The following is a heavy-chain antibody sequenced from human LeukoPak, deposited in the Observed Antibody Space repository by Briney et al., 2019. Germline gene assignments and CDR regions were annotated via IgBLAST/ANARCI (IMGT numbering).Heavy chain of an antibody. Sequence: PSETLSLTCAVYGGSFSGYYWSWIRQPPGKGLEWIGEINHSGSTNYNPSLKSRVTISVDTSKNQFSLKLSSVTAADTAVYYCARLLDYYDSSGIDWGQGTLVTVSS. CDR3: ARLLDYYDSSGID. V-gene: IGHV4-34*01. J-gene: IGHJ4*02. D-gene: IGHD3-22*01. CDR1: GGSFSGYY. CDR2: INHSGST.